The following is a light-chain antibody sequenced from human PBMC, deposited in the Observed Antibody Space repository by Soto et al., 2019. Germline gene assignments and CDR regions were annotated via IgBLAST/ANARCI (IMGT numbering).Light chain of an antibody. V-gene: IGKV1-39*01. CDR3: QQYYSYPRT. J-gene: IGKJ1*01. CDR2: AAS. CDR1: QSISRY. Sequence: IQVIQSTSSLSSSVFERFTITCPASQSISRYLNWYQQKPGKAPKLLIYAASTLQSGVPSRFSGSGSGTDFTLTISCLQSEDFATYYCQQYYSYPRTLGQGTKVDIK.